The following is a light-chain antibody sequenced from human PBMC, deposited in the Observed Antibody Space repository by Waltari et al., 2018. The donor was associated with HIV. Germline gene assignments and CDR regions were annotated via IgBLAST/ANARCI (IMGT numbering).Light chain of an antibody. CDR2: DSN. CDR1: SSNIGNNY. V-gene: IGLV1-51*01. Sequence: QSVLTQPPSVSAAPGQKVTISCSGSSSNIGNNYVTWYQEPPGTAPKLLIYDSNKRPSGIPDRFSGSKSGTSGTLAITGRQTGDEADYYCGTWDSSLSAWVFGGGTKLTVL. J-gene: IGLJ3*02. CDR3: GTWDSSLSAWV.